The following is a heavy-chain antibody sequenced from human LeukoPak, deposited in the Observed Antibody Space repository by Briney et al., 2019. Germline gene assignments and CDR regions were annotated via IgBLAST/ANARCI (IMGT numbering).Heavy chain of an antibody. CDR3: AREDGDYGGYYFDY. J-gene: IGHJ4*02. CDR1: GFTFSSYS. V-gene: IGHV3-21*01. D-gene: IGHD4-17*01. CDR2: ISSSSSYI. Sequence: GGSLRLSCAASGFTFSSYSMNWVRQAPGKGLEWVSSISSSSSYIYYADSVKGRFTISRDNAKNSLYLQMNSLRAEDTAVYYCAREDGDYGGYYFDYWGQGTLVTVCS.